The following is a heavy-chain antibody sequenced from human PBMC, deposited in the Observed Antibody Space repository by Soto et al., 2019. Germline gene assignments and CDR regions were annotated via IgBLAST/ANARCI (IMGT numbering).Heavy chain of an antibody. CDR2: IIPFFGTA. CDR1: GGTFSTFG. J-gene: IGHJ4*02. V-gene: IGHV1-69*01. CDR3: AMGGSPYVWFNEF. Sequence: QVQLVQSGTEVKKTGSSVKVSCKASGGTFSTFGISWVRQAPGQGLEWMGGIIPFFGTARYSQKFEDRITITADESTNTAYMDLSSLRSEDTAIYYCAMGGSPYVWFNEFWGQGTLVTVSS. D-gene: IGHD3-16*01.